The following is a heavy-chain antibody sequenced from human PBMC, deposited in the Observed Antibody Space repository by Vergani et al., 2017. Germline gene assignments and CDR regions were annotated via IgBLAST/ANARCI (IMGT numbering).Heavy chain of an antibody. CDR2: IYYSGST. Sequence: QVQLQESGPGLVKPSETLSLTCTVSGGSISSYYWSWIRQPPGKGLEWIGYIYYSGSTNYNPSLKSRVTISVDTSKNQFSLKLSSVTAADTAVYYCARGQGYSRAPDYWGQGTLVTVSS. CDR1: GGSISSYY. CDR3: ARGQGYSRAPDY. D-gene: IGHD6-13*01. J-gene: IGHJ4*02. V-gene: IGHV4-59*01.